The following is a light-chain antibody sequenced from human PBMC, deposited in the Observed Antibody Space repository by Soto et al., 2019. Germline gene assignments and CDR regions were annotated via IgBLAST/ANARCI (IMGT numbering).Light chain of an antibody. J-gene: IGKJ1*01. CDR3: QQYGSSPWK. V-gene: IGKV3-20*01. CDR1: QTVSSSY. Sequence: ELVLTQSPGTLSLSSGDRATLSCRASQTVSSSYLAWYQQKPGQPPRLLIYGASTRATGIPDRFSGSGCGTDFTLTITRLEPEDSAVYYCQQYGSSPWKFGQGTKVEI. CDR2: GAS.